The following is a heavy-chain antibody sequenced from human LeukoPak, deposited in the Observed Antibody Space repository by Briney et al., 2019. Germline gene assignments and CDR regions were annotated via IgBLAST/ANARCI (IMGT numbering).Heavy chain of an antibody. Sequence: PGGSLRLSCAASGFTFSSYWMSWVRQAPGKGLEGVANIKQDGSEKYYVDSVKGRFTISRDNAKNSLYLQMNSLRAEDTAVYYCARERGYSSGWYYFDYWGQGTLVTVSS. CDR3: ARERGYSSGWYYFDY. CDR1: GFTFSSYW. J-gene: IGHJ4*02. CDR2: IKQDGSEK. D-gene: IGHD6-19*01. V-gene: IGHV3-7*01.